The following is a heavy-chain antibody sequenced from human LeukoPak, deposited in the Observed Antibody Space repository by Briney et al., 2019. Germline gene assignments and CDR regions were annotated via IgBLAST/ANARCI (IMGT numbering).Heavy chain of an antibody. Sequence: PSETLSLTCTVSGGSISSSSYYWGWIRQPPGKGLEWIGRIYTSGSTNNNPSLKSGSTNYTPSLKSRVTMSVDTSKNQFSLKVSSVTAADTAVYYCARDGYKYGSGRHLDYWGQGTLVTVSS. J-gene: IGHJ4*02. CDR3: ARDGYKYGSGRHLDY. V-gene: IGHV4-39*07. CDR1: GGSISSSSYY. CDR2: IYTSGSTNNNPSLKSGST. D-gene: IGHD3-10*01.